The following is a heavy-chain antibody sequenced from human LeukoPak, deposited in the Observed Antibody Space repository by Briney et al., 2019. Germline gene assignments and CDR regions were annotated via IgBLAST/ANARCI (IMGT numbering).Heavy chain of an antibody. CDR1: GGFISSGSYY. CDR3: AREDGDGYFDL. CDR2: IYTSGST. Sequence: SQTLSLTCTVSGGFISSGSYYWSWIRQPAGKGLEWIGRIYTSGSTNCNPSLKSRVTISVDTSKNQFSLKLSSVTAADTAVYYCAREDGDGYFDLWGRGTLVTVSS. V-gene: IGHV4-61*02. J-gene: IGHJ2*01.